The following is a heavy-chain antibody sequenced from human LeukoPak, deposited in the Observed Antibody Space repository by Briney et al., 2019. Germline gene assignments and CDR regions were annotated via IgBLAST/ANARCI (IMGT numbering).Heavy chain of an antibody. Sequence: SETLSLTCTVSGGSISSGDYYWCWIRQPPGKGLEWIGYIYYSGSTYYNPSLKSRVTISVDTSKNQFSLKLSSVTAADTAVYYCARDQIVVVPAAIRGYYYYMDVWGKGTTVTVSS. V-gene: IGHV4-30-4*08. D-gene: IGHD2-2*01. CDR3: ARDQIVVVPAAIRGYYYYMDV. CDR2: IYYSGST. J-gene: IGHJ6*03. CDR1: GGSISSGDYY.